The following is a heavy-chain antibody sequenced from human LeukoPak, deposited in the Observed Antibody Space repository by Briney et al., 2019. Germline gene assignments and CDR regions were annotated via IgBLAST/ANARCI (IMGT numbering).Heavy chain of an antibody. V-gene: IGHV4-59*01. Sequence: PSETLSPTCTVSGGSISSYYWSWIRQPPGKGLEWIGYIYYSGSTNYNPSLKSRVTISVDTSKNQFSLKLSSVTAADTAVYYCARDLGEWTISGAFDIWGQGTMVTVSS. J-gene: IGHJ3*02. CDR2: IYYSGST. CDR3: ARDLGEWTISGAFDI. D-gene: IGHD3-10*01. CDR1: GGSISSYY.